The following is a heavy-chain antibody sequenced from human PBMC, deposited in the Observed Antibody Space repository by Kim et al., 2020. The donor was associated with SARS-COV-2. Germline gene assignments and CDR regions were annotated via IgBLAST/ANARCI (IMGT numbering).Heavy chain of an antibody. CDR2: IRTKSNKYAT. CDR1: GFTFSASA. V-gene: IGHV3-73*01. CDR3: SSYYNDGDYYHNY. J-gene: IGHJ4*02. D-gene: IGHD3-10*01. Sequence: GGSLRLSCRASGFTFSASALHWVRQASGKGLEWVGRIRTKSNKYATTYGASVRGRFTISRDDSRSTAYLQMGSLQTEDTAIYFCSSYYNDGDYYHNYWGQGTLVTVSS.